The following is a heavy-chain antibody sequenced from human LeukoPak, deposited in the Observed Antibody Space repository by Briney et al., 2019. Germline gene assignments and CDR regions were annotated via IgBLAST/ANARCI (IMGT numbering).Heavy chain of an antibody. Sequence: SETLSLTCIVSGGSFSSYYWSWIREPPGKGLEWIAYIYYSGSTNYHPSLKSRVTISLDTSKNQFFLKLSSVTTADPAIYYCASVLSRYYLDLWGQGTMVTVSS. CDR2: IYYSGST. D-gene: IGHD2/OR15-2a*01. CDR1: GGSFSSYY. J-gene: IGHJ3*01. CDR3: ASVLSRYYLDL. V-gene: IGHV4-59*13.